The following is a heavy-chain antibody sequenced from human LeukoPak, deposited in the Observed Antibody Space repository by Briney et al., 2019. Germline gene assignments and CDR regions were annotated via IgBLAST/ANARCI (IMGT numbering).Heavy chain of an antibody. V-gene: IGHV1-18*01. CDR2: ISAYNGNT. Sequence: GASVKVSCKASGYTFTNYNINWVRQAPGQGLEWMGWISAYNGNTNSAQKLQGRLTMTTDTSTSTAYMELRSLRSDDTAVYYCARHEGPGYLIRDAFDIWGQGTMVTVSS. CDR3: ARHEGPGYLIRDAFDI. CDR1: GYTFTNYN. J-gene: IGHJ3*02. D-gene: IGHD5-18*01.